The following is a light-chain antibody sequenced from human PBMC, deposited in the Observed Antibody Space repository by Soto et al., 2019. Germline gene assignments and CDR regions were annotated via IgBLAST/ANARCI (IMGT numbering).Light chain of an antibody. J-gene: IGKJ1*01. V-gene: IGKV1-5*03. CDR1: QSISSW. CDR3: QQYNSYWT. CDR2: KAS. Sequence: DIQMTQSPSTLSASVGDRVTITCRASQSISSWLAWYQQKPGKAPKLLIYKASSLESVVPSRFSGSGSGTEFTLTISSLQPDDFATYYCQQYNSYWTCGQGTKVEIK.